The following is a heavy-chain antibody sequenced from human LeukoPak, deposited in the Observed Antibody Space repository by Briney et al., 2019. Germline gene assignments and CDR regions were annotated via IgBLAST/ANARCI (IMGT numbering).Heavy chain of an antibody. Sequence: SETLSLTCYVSGDSISSSYYWGWIRQPPGKGLEWIASVSQSENTYYNPSLKSRVTISVDTSKNQFSLKLSSVTAADTAVYYCARQRYYGSGSYYRRWFDPWGQGTLVTVSS. CDR2: VSQSENT. CDR1: GDSISSSYY. V-gene: IGHV4-38-2*01. CDR3: ARQRYYGSGSYYRRWFDP. D-gene: IGHD3-10*01. J-gene: IGHJ5*02.